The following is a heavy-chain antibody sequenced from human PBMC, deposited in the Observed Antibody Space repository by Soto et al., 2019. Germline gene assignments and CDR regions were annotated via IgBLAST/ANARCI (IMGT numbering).Heavy chain of an antibody. CDR3: ATVTTSPNDAFDI. V-gene: IGHV1-24*01. D-gene: IGHD4-17*01. CDR2: FDPEDGET. CDR1: GYTLTELS. J-gene: IGHJ3*02. Sequence: GASVKVSCKVSGYTLTELSMHWVRQASGKGLEWMGGFDPEDGETIYAQKFQDRVTMTEDTSTDTAYMELSSLRSEDTAVYYCATVTTSPNDAFDIWGQGTMVTVSS.